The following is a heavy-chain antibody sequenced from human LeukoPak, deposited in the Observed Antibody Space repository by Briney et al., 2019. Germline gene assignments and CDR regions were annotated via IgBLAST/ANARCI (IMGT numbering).Heavy chain of an antibody. D-gene: IGHD3-10*01. Sequence: PSETLSLTCAVYGGSFSGYYWTWIRQPPGKGLEWIGDINHSGDTNYNPSLKSRVTISVETSKNNFSLNLSSVTAADTAVYYCARGSLAGGVFDYWGQGTPVTVSS. CDR2: INHSGDT. CDR1: GGSFSGYY. V-gene: IGHV4-34*01. J-gene: IGHJ4*02. CDR3: ARGSLAGGVFDY.